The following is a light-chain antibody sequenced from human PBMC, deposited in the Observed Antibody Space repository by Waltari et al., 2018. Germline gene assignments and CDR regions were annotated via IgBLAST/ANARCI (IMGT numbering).Light chain of an antibody. V-gene: IGKV2-28*01. CDR1: QSLLHSNGYNY. CDR2: LGS. Sequence: DIVMTLSPLSLPVTPGEPASISCRSSQSLLHSNGYNYLDWYLQKPGQSPQLLIYLGSNRASGVPDRFSGSGSGTDFTLKISRVEAEDVGVYYCMQALQTPPSTFGPGTKVDIK. CDR3: MQALQTPPST. J-gene: IGKJ3*01.